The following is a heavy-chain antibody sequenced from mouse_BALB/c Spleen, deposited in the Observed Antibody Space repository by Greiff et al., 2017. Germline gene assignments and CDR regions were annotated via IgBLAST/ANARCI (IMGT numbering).Heavy chain of an antibody. D-gene: IGHD2-4*01. Sequence: QVQLKESGPGLVAPSQSLSITCTVSGFSLSRYSVHWVRQPPGKGLEWLGMIWGGGSTDYNSALKSRLSISKDNSKSQVFLKMNSLQTDDTAMYYCARNYKDYDGEVYFDVWGAGTTVTVSS. CDR1: GFSLSRYS. J-gene: IGHJ1*01. CDR3: ARNYKDYDGEVYFDV. V-gene: IGHV2-6-4*01. CDR2: IWGGGST.